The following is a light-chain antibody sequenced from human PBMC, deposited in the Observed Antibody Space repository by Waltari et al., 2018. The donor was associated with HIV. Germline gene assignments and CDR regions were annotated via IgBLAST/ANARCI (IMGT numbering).Light chain of an antibody. CDR3: QSFDNSLGGSVI. Sequence: QSALTQPPSVSGAPGQRVTISCTAGSSNLGASYDVPWYQQLPGTAPKLLIYANINRPSGVPDRFSGSKSGTSASLAITGLQAEDEADYYCQSFDNSLGGSVIFGGGTKLTVL. J-gene: IGLJ2*01. CDR2: ANI. V-gene: IGLV1-40*01. CDR1: SSNLGASYD.